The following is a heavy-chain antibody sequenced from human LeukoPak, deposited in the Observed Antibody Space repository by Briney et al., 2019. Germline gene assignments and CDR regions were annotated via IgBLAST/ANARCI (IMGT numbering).Heavy chain of an antibody. CDR3: ARTGIAATGGYYYMDV. CDR2: INHSGST. J-gene: IGHJ6*03. Sequence: KPSETLSLTCAVYDGSFSGYYWSWIRQPPGKGMEWIGEINHSGSTNYNPSLKSRVTISVDTSKNQFSLKLSSVTAADTAVYYCARTGIAATGGYYYMDVWGKGTTVTVSS. V-gene: IGHV4-34*01. D-gene: IGHD6-13*01. CDR1: DGSFSGYY.